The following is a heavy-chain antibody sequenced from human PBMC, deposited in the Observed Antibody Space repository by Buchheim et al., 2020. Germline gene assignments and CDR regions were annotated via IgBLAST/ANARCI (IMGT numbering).Heavy chain of an antibody. CDR3: ASHPQWSTTGIAVAGKFDH. CDR1: GLTFSKYA. Sequence: EVQLLESGGGLVQPGGSLRLSCTVSGLTFSKYAISWVRQAPGKGLEWVSGISGSGDSTYYADSVKGRFTIARDNSKNTLFLQMRGLRAEDTAVYYCASHPQWSTTGIAVAGKFDHWGQGAL. CDR2: ISGSGDST. J-gene: IGHJ4*02. V-gene: IGHV3-23*01. D-gene: IGHD6-19*01.